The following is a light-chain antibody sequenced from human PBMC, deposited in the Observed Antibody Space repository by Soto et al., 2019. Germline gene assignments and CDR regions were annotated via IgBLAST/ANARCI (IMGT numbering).Light chain of an antibody. CDR1: QTISSW. CDR3: QQSYTTPIT. J-gene: IGKJ5*01. V-gene: IGKV1-5*03. Sequence: DIQMTQSPSTLSGSVGDRVTITCRASQTISSWLAWYQQKPGKAPKLLIYKASTLKSEIPSRFSGSGSGTEFTLTISSLQPDDFATYYCQQSYTTPITFGQGKRREIK. CDR2: KAS.